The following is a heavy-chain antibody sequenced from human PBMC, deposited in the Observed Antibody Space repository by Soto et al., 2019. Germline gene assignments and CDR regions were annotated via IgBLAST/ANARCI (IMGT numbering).Heavy chain of an antibody. CDR3: ARAPYYDDAFDI. J-gene: IGHJ3*02. CDR2: IYYSGST. CDR1: GGSISIYY. V-gene: IGHV4-59*01. D-gene: IGHD3-22*01. Sequence: SETLSLTCTVSGGSISIYYGSWIRQPPGKGLEWIGYIYYSGSTNYNPSLKSRVTISVDTSKNQFSLKLSSVTAADTAVYYCARAPYYDDAFDIWGQGTMVTVSS.